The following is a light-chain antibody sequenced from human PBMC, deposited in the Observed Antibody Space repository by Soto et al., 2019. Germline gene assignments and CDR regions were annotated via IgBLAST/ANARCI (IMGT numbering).Light chain of an antibody. CDR1: QTITHTY. Sequence: EIVFTQSPGTLPLSPGKVATLSCIASQTITHTYVAWYQQEPGQARRLLSYGACSRDTGIADRFSGSGSGTDFALTISRVETEDFVVYYCHPYGSSARTFGQGTKVDIK. V-gene: IGKV3-20*01. CDR3: HPYGSSART. CDR2: GAC. J-gene: IGKJ1*01.